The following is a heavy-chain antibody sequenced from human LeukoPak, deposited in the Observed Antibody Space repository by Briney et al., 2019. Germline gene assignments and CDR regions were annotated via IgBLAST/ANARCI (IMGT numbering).Heavy chain of an antibody. V-gene: IGHV4-30-4*08. Sequence: SQTLSLTCTVPGGSISSGGYYWSWIRQPPGKGLEWIGYIYYNGNTYYIPSLSSRLTISIDTSKSQFSLRLSSVTAADTAVYYCAGLLMVRGVKVAMDVWGQGTTVTVSS. J-gene: IGHJ6*02. D-gene: IGHD3-10*01. CDR3: AGLLMVRGVKVAMDV. CDR1: GGSISSGGYY. CDR2: IYYNGNT.